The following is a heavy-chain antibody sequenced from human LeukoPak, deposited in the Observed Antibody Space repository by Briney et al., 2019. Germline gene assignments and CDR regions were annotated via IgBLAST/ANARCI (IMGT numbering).Heavy chain of an antibody. V-gene: IGHV3-23*01. CDR3: VKDANYFDSGSYLIPFDS. J-gene: IGHJ4*02. D-gene: IGHD3-22*01. CDR2: ISGSGSRT. Sequence: GGSLRLSCAASGFTFSRCAMGWVRQTPGKGLEWVAGISGSGSRTYYADAVKGRFNISRDNSKNTRYLQINSLRAEDTAVYYCVKDANYFDSGSYLIPFDSWGQGTLVTVSS. CDR1: GFTFSRCA.